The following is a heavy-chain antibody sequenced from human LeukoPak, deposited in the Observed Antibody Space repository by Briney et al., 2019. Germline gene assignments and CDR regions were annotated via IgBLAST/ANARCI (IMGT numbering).Heavy chain of an antibody. Sequence: GGSLRLSCAASGFTFSSYWMSWVRQAPGKGLEGVANIKQDGSEKYYVDSVKGRFTISRDNAKNSLYLQMNSLRAEDTAVYYCARVVVVVAATWFDPWGQGTLVTVSS. J-gene: IGHJ5*02. CDR3: ARVVVVVAATWFDP. D-gene: IGHD2-15*01. V-gene: IGHV3-7*03. CDR1: GFTFSSYW. CDR2: IKQDGSEK.